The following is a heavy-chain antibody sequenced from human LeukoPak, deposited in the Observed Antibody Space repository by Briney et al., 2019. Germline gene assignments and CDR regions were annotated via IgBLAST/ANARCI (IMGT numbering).Heavy chain of an antibody. Sequence: APVKVSCKASGGTFRSYAITWVRQAPGQGLEWMGWINPNSGGTSYAQKFQGRVTMTRDTSVTTAYMELSRLRSDDTAVYYCARYSGYDEPFEYWGQGTLVTVSS. CDR2: INPNSGGT. V-gene: IGHV1-2*02. D-gene: IGHD5-12*01. CDR1: GGTFRSYA. J-gene: IGHJ4*02. CDR3: ARYSGYDEPFEY.